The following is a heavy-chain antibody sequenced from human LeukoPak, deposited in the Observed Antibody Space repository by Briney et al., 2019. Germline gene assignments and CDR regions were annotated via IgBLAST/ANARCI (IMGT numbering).Heavy chain of an antibody. D-gene: IGHD1-1*01. J-gene: IGHJ4*02. Sequence: SQTLSLTCAISGDSVSTNSGAWNWIRQSPSRGLEWLGRTYYRSKWYNDFAVSVQSRITINADTYKNQFSLHLKAVTPEDTAVYYCARGNWIDLDLEFWGPGTLVTVSS. CDR2: TYYRSKWYN. CDR3: ARGNWIDLDLEF. V-gene: IGHV6-1*01. CDR1: GDSVSTNSGA.